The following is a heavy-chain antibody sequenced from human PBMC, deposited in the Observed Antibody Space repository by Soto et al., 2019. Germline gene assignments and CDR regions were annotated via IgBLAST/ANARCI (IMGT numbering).Heavy chain of an antibody. CDR3: ARHNYGSGSTYFDY. Sequence: SETLSLTCTVSGGSISSYYWSWIRQPPGKGLEWIGYIYYSGSTNYNPSLKSRVTISVDTSKNQFSLELNSMTAADTAVYYCARHNYGSGSTYFDYWGQGTLVTVPQ. CDR1: GGSISSYY. J-gene: IGHJ4*02. V-gene: IGHV4-59*08. D-gene: IGHD3-10*01. CDR2: IYYSGST.